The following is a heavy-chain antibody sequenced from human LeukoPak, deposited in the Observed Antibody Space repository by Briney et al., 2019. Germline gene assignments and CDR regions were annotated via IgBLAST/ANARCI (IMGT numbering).Heavy chain of an antibody. CDR2: ISSGGTFM. CDR1: GFTFSGYS. J-gene: IGHJ4*02. V-gene: IGHV3-21*01. CDR3: AREPTGDY. D-gene: IGHD1-1*01. Sequence: GGSLGLSCAASGFTFSGYSLTWVGQAPGKGLEWVSSISSGGTFMYYAASVKGRFTISRDNAKKSVFLQMNSLRAEDSAVYYCAREPTGDYWGQGMLVTVSS.